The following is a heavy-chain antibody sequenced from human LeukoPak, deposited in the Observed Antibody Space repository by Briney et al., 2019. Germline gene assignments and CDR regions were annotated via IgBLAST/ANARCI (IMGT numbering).Heavy chain of an antibody. V-gene: IGHV3-74*01. CDR1: GFTFSSYW. Sequence: QPGGSLRLSCAASGFTFSSYWMHWVRQAPGKGLVWVSRINSDGSSTSYADSVKGRFTISRDNAKNTLYLQMNSLRAEDTAVYYCARGIMMTFGGVIGYYYYYYMDVWGKGTTVTVSS. D-gene: IGHD3-16*02. CDR2: INSDGSST. J-gene: IGHJ6*03. CDR3: ARGIMMTFGGVIGYYYYYYMDV.